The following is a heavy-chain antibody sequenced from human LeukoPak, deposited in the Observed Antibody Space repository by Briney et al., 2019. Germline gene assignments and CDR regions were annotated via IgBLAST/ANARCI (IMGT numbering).Heavy chain of an antibody. CDR2: INPNSGGT. CDR1: GYTFTGYY. J-gene: IGHJ5*02. Sequence: ASVKVSCKASGYTFTGYYMHWVRQAPGQGLEWMGWINPNSGGTNYAQKFQGRVTMTRDTSISTAYMELSRLRSDDTAVYYCARGGVAAAGTAQFDPWGQGTLVTDSS. D-gene: IGHD6-13*01. V-gene: IGHV1-2*02. CDR3: ARGGVAAAGTAQFDP.